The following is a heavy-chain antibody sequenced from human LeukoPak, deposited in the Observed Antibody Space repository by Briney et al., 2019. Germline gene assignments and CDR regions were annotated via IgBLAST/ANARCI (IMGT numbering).Heavy chain of an antibody. CDR1: GFPLSDYY. V-gene: IGHV3-11*01. D-gene: IGHD3-10*01. CDR3: AREPANYGSGLYQGMDV. CDR2: INSSGSTI. J-gene: IGHJ6*02. Sequence: GGALRLPCSAPGFPLSDYYTSWIPHAPGKGLEWGFYINSSGSTIYYADSVKGRFTISRDNAKNSLYLQMNSLRAEDTAVYYCAREPANYGSGLYQGMDVWGQGTTVTVSS.